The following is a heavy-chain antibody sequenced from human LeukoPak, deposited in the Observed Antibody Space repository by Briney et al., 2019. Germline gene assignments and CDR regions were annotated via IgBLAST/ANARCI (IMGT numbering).Heavy chain of an antibody. D-gene: IGHD3-10*01. V-gene: IGHV3-53*01. CDR3: AREAVRGVIIIRTLHNWFDP. Sequence: GGSLRLSCAASGFNVSSNHMSWVRQAPGKGLEWVSVTYISGNTYYADSVKGRFTISRDNFKNTLFLQMNSLGVDDTAVYYCAREAVRGVIIIRTLHNWFDPWGQGTLVTVSS. CDR1: GFNVSSNH. CDR2: TYISGNT. J-gene: IGHJ5*02.